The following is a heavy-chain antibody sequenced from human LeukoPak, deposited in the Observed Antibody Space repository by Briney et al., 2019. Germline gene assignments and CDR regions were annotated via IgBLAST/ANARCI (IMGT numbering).Heavy chain of an antibody. CDR2: IYPGDSDA. Sequence: HGESLKISCKGSGYSFTSYWIGWVRQMPGKGLEWMGIIYPGDSDARYSPALQGQVTISADKSISTAYLQWSSLKASDTAIYYCARQALAVSPDAFDIWGRGTEVTVSS. CDR3: ARQALAVSPDAFDI. V-gene: IGHV5-51*01. D-gene: IGHD6-19*01. J-gene: IGHJ3*02. CDR1: GYSFTSYW.